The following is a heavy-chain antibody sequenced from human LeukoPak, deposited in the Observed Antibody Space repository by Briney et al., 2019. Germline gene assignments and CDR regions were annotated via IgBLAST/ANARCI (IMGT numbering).Heavy chain of an antibody. CDR3: ARAVNTMVRGVQRYYFDY. J-gene: IGHJ4*02. V-gene: IGHV4-59*01. D-gene: IGHD3-10*01. CDR2: IYYSGST. CDR1: GGSISSYY. Sequence: SETLSLTCTVSGGSISSYYWSWIRQPPGKGLEWIGYIYYSGSTNYNPSFKSRVTISVDTSKNQFSLKLSSVTAADTAVYYCARAVNTMVRGVQRYYFDYWGQGTLVTVSS.